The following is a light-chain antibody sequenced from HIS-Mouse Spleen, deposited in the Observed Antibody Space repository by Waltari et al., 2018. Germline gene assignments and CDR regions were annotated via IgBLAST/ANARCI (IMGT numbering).Light chain of an antibody. CDR2: AAS. V-gene: IGKV1-39*01. Sequence: DIQMTQSPSSLSASVGDRVTITCRASQSISSHLNWYQQKPGKAPKLLIYAASSLQSGVPSRFSGSGSGTDFTLTISSLQPEDFAVYYCQQRSNWLTFGGGTKVEIK. CDR1: QSISSH. CDR3: QQRSNWLT. J-gene: IGKJ4*01.